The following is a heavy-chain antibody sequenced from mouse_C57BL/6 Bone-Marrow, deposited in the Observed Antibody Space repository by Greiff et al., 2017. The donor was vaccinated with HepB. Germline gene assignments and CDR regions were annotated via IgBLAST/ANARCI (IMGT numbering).Heavy chain of an antibody. D-gene: IGHD2-1*01. CDR2: ISSGGSYT. V-gene: IGHV5-6*01. Sequence: EVQWVESGGDLVKPGGSLKLSCAASGFTFSSYGMSWVRQTPDKRLEWVTTISSGGSYTYYPDSVKGRFTISRDNAKNTLYLQMSSLKSEDTAMYYCARQSLYPYAMDYWGQGTSVTVSS. CDR1: GFTFSSYG. CDR3: ARQSLYPYAMDY. J-gene: IGHJ4*01.